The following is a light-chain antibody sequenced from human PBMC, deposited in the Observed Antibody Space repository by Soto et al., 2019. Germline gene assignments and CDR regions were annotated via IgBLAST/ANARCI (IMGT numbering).Light chain of an antibody. Sequence: EIVLTQSPDTLSLSPGERATLSCRASQSVRSNYLAWYQQKPGQAPRFLIYDASSRATGIPDRFSGSGSGTDFTLTISRLEPEDFAVYYCQQYCSTPLAVGGGTKVDIK. CDR2: DAS. CDR1: QSVRSNY. V-gene: IGKV3-20*01. J-gene: IGKJ4*01. CDR3: QQYCSTPLA.